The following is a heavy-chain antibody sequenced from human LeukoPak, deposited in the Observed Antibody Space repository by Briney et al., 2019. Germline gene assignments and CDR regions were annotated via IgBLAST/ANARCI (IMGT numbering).Heavy chain of an antibody. CDR2: ISGSGGST. CDR1: GFTFSSYA. CDR3: ARVWTYGALDY. D-gene: IGHD3-10*01. Sequence: GGSLRLSCAASGFTFSSYAMSWVRQAPGKGLEWVSAISGSGGSTYYADSVKGRFTISRDNSKNTLYLQMGSLRAEDMAVYYCARVWTYGALDYWGQGTLVTVSS. J-gene: IGHJ4*02. V-gene: IGHV3-23*01.